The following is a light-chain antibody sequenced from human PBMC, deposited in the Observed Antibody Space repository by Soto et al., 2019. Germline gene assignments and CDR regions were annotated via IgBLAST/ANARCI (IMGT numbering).Light chain of an antibody. CDR2: AAS. CDR1: QGIDSS. CDR3: QQSYSTLSIT. J-gene: IGKJ5*01. Sequence: ILLTQSPSSLSASVGDRVTITCRASQGIDSSFAWYQQKPGKAPKLLIYAASSLQSGVPSRFSGSGSGTDFTLTISSLQPEDFATYYCQQSYSTLSITFGQGTRLEIK. V-gene: IGKV1-39*01.